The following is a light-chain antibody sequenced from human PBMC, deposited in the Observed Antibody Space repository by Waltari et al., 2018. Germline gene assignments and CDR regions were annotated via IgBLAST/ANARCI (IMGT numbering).Light chain of an antibody. Sequence: DIQMTQSPSSLSASVGDRVTITCRASQTISIYLNWYQQKPGKAPKLLIYAASSLQSGVPSRFSGSASGTDFTLTISSLQPEDFATYYCQQSYSTLVTFGQGTKVEIK. CDR1: QTISIY. V-gene: IGKV1-39*01. CDR3: QQSYSTLVT. J-gene: IGKJ1*01. CDR2: AAS.